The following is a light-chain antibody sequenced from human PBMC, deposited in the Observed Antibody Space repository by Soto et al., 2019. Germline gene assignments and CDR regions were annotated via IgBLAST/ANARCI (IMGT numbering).Light chain of an antibody. CDR2: KAS. V-gene: IGKV1-5*03. J-gene: IGKJ4*01. CDR3: QQYNSYCS. Sequence: DIQMTQSPSTLSASVGDRVTITCRASQSISDWLAWYQQKPGKVPKLLIYKASNLESGVPSRFSGSGSGTEFTLTISSLQPDDFATYYCQQYNSYCSFGGGTKV. CDR1: QSISDW.